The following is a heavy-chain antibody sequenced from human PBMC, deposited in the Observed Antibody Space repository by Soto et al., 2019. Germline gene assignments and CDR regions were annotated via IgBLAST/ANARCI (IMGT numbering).Heavy chain of an antibody. CDR3: ARSPDYGDYVNWFDP. J-gene: IGHJ5*02. Sequence: QVQLVQSGAEVKKPGSSVKVSCKASGDTFSSYAISWVRQAPGQGLEWMGGIIPIFGTANYAQKFQGRVTITADKSTSTAYMELSSLRSEDTAVYYCARSPDYGDYVNWFDPWGQGTLVTVSS. CDR2: IIPIFGTA. V-gene: IGHV1-69*06. CDR1: GDTFSSYA. D-gene: IGHD4-17*01.